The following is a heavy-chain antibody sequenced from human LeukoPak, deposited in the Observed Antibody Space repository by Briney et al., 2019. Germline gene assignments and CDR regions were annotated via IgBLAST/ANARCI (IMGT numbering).Heavy chain of an antibody. Sequence: PGGSLRLSCAASGFTFSSYAMSWVRQAPGKGLEWVSSISNSGANTYYADSVKGRFTISRDNSKNTLYLQMNSLRAEDTAVYYCAAGGAGTTFHWGQGTLVTVSS. CDR2: ISNSGANT. D-gene: IGHD1-7*01. V-gene: IGHV3-23*01. CDR1: GFTFSSYA. CDR3: AAGGAGTTFH. J-gene: IGHJ4*02.